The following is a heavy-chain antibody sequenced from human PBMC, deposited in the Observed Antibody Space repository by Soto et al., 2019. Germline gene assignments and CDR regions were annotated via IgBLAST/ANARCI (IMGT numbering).Heavy chain of an antibody. V-gene: IGHV3-33*01. CDR1: GFTFSSYG. J-gene: IGHJ4*02. CDR3: ARDRYSSGWLDY. D-gene: IGHD6-19*01. CDR2: IWYDGSNK. Sequence: GGSLRLSCAASGFTFSSYGMHWVRRAPGKGLEWVAVIWYDGSNKYYADSVKGRFTISRDNSKNTLYLQMNSLRAEDTAVYYCARDRYSSGWLDYWGQGTLVTVSS.